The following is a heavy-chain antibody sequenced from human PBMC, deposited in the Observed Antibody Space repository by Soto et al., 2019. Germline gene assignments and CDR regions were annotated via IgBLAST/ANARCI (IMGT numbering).Heavy chain of an antibody. CDR3: ARMGVVVPAAILLDYYYGMDV. Sequence: ASVKVSCKASGYTFTGYYMHWVRQAPGQGLEWMGWINPNSGGTNYAQKFQGRVTMTRDTSISTAYMELSRLRSDDTAVYYCARMGVVVPAAILLDYYYGMDVWGQGATVTVSS. V-gene: IGHV1-2*02. CDR1: GYTFTGYY. CDR2: INPNSGGT. D-gene: IGHD2-2*02. J-gene: IGHJ6*02.